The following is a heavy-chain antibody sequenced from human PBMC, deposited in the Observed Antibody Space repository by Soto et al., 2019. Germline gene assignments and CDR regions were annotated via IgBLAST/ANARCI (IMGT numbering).Heavy chain of an antibody. J-gene: IGHJ3*02. CDR3: ARGSVGATTIGAIDI. CDR1: GGTFSSYA. V-gene: IGHV1-69*13. CDR2: IIPIFGTA. D-gene: IGHD1-26*01. Sequence: ASVKVSCKASGGTFSSYAISWVRQAPGQGLEWMGGIIPIFGTANYAQKFQGRVTITADESTSTAYMELSSLRSEDTAVYYCARGSVGATTIGAIDIWGQGTMVTVSS.